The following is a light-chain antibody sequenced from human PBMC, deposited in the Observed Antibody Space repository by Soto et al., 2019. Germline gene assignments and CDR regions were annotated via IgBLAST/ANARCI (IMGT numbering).Light chain of an antibody. CDR2: DVS. V-gene: IGLV2-14*01. CDR1: SSDVGTYNY. J-gene: IGLJ3*02. CDR3: SSYTTSNTQV. Sequence: QSVLTQPASVSGSPGQSSTISCTGTSSDVGTYNYVSWYQHRPGKAPKLMIYDVSYRPSGVSNRFSGSKSANTASLTISGLQAEDEADYYCSSYTTSNTQVFGGGTKVTVL.